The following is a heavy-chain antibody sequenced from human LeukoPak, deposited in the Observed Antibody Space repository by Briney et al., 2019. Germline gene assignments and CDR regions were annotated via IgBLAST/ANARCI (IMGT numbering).Heavy chain of an antibody. CDR1: GYSFTSYW. D-gene: IGHD3-22*01. Sequence: GESLKISCKGSGYSFTSYWIGWVRQMPGKGLEWMGIIYPGDSDTRYSPSFQGQVTISADKSISTAYLQWSSLKASDTAMYYCARLADRNYYDSSGYDLPSLPLDWGQGTLVTVSS. CDR2: IYPGDSDT. CDR3: ARLADRNYYDSSGYDLPSLPLD. V-gene: IGHV5-51*01. J-gene: IGHJ4*02.